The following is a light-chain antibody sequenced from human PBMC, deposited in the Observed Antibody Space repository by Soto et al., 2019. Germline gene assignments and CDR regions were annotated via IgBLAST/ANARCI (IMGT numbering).Light chain of an antibody. CDR3: QQCYSTPLT. V-gene: IGKV1-39*01. J-gene: IGKJ4*01. Sequence: DIQMTQCASSLAASGGERFTSTCRASQNFASLLNWYQQKPGQAPKLLIFGESRLQSGVPSRFSGNGSGTDFTLTISSLQPEDFALYYCQQCYSTPLTFGGGTKVDI. CDR2: GES. CDR1: QNFASL.